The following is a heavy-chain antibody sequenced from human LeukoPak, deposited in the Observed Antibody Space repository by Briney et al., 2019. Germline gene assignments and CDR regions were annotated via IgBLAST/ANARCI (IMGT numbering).Heavy chain of an antibody. D-gene: IGHD1-26*01. CDR2: ISYDGSNK. Sequence: PGRSLRLSCAASGFTFSSYGMHWVRQAPGKGLEWVAIISYDGSNKYYADSVKGRFTISRDNSKNTLYLQMSSLRAEDTAVYYCVTVGMTSIWSYLRFDPRGQGTLVSVSS. J-gene: IGHJ5*02. CDR3: VTVGMTSIWSYLRFDP. CDR1: GFTFSSYG. V-gene: IGHV3-30*03.